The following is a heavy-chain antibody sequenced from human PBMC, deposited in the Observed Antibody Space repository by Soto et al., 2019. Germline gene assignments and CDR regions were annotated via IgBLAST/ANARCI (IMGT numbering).Heavy chain of an antibody. V-gene: IGHV4-30-2*01. CDR1: GGSISSGDYS. D-gene: IGHD2-8*01. Sequence: QLQLQESGSGLVKPSQTLSLTCAVSGGSISSGDYSWSWIRQPPGQGLAWIGYIYHSGSTYYNPSRKSRVTISGDRSKNQFSLKLSSVTAADTAVYYCARWWMYAPRCDPWGQGTLVTGSS. CDR3: ARWWMYAPRCDP. CDR2: IYHSGST. J-gene: IGHJ5*02.